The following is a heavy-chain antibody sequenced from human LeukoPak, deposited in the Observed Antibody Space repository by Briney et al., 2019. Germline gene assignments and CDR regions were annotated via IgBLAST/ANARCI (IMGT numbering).Heavy chain of an antibody. CDR2: ISSNGGST. CDR1: GFTFSSYA. CDR3: ATRGHIVVMAKPVVDP. Sequence: GGSLRLSCAASGFTFSSYAMHWVRQAPGKGLEYVSAISSNGGSTYYANSVKGRFTISRDNSKNTLYLQMNSLRAEDTAVYYCATRGHIVVMAKPVVDPWGQGTLVTVSS. D-gene: IGHD2-8*01. J-gene: IGHJ5*02. V-gene: IGHV3-64*01.